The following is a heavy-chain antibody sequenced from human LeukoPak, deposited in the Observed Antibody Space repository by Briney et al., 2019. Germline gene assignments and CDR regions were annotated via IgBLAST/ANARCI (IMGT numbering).Heavy chain of an antibody. D-gene: IGHD4/OR15-4a*01. CDR1: GYTFTAYY. V-gene: IGHV1-2*02. CDR3: ARGVIMRGAKTFDF. J-gene: IGHJ3*01. Sequence: ASVKVSCKASGYTFTAYYIHWVRQAPGPGLEWMGWMNPNGGGTAYAEKFQGRVTMTRDTSISTAYMELSDLRSDDTAVYYCARGVIMRGAKTFDFWGQGTEVTVSS. CDR2: MNPNGGGT.